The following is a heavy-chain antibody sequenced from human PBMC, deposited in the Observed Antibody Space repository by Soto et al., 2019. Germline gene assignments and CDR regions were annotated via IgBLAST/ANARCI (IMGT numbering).Heavy chain of an antibody. CDR3: AREESLGYFDY. CDR2: ISAYNGNT. V-gene: IGHV1-18*01. D-gene: IGHD3-16*01. Sequence: ASVKVSCKAPGGTFSSYTIRWVRQAPGQGLEWMGWISAYNGNTNYAQKLQGRVTMTTDTSTSTAYMELSSLRSEDTAVYYCAREESLGYFDYWGQGTLVTVSS. J-gene: IGHJ4*02. CDR1: GGTFSSYT.